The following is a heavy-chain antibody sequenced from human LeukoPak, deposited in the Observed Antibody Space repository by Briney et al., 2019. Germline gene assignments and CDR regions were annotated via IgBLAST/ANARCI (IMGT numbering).Heavy chain of an antibody. V-gene: IGHV1-69*13. CDR2: IIPIFGTA. CDR1: GGTFSSYA. CDR3: AREPQDAFDI. Sequence: SVKVSCKASGGTFSSYAISWVRQAPGQGLEWMGGIIPIFGTANYAQKFQGRVTITADESTSTAYMELSSLRSEDTAVCYCAREPQDAFDIWGQGTMVTVSS. J-gene: IGHJ3*02.